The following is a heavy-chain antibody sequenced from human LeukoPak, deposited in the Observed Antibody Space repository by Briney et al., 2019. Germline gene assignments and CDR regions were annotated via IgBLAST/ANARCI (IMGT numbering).Heavy chain of an antibody. CDR2: IYHSGST. D-gene: IGHD6-19*01. J-gene: IGHJ4*02. V-gene: IGHV4-4*02. CDR1: GGSISSFNW. CDR3: ASEAVPGTKRADY. Sequence: SGTLSLTCAVSGGSISSFNWWNWVRQPPGKGLEWIGEIYHSGSTNYNPSLKSRVTISVDKSNNQFSLKLRSVTAADTAVYYCASEAVPGTKRADYWGQGTLVTVSS.